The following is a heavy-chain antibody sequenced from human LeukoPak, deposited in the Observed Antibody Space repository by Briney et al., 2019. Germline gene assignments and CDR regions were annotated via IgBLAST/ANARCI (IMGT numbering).Heavy chain of an antibody. V-gene: IGHV4-59*08. J-gene: IGHJ4*02. CDR3: ARLDCSSTSCYMFDY. Sequence: SETLSLTCTVSGGSISSYYWSWIRQTPGKGLEWIGYIYYSGSTNYNPSLKSRVTISVDTSKNQFSLKLSSVTAADTAVYYCARLDCSSTSCYMFDYWGQGTLVTVSS. CDR2: IYYSGST. CDR1: GGSISSYY. D-gene: IGHD2-2*02.